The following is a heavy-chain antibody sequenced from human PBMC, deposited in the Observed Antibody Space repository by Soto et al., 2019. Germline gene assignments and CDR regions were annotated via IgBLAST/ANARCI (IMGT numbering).Heavy chain of an antibody. CDR2: INTFGSNI. CDR3: ARDQDYYDLYYHGMDV. V-gene: IGHV3-21*02. J-gene: IGHJ6*02. Sequence: EVQLVESGGGLVKPGGSRGPSCAASGFTFSSYGMHWVRQAPGKGLEGVSSINTFGSNIYYADSVKGRFTISRDNAENSLYLQMNSLRAEDTGLYYCARDQDYYDLYYHGMDVWGQGTTVTVSS. CDR1: GFTFSSYG. D-gene: IGHD3-22*01.